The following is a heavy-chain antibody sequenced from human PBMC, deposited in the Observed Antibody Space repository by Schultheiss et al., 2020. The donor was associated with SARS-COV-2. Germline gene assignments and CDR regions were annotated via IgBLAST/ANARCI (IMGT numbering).Heavy chain of an antibody. CDR3: ARDPYGVSL. Sequence: SETLSLTCTVSGGSISSSNWWSWVRQPPGKGLEWIGEINHSGSTNYNPSLKSRVTISVDTSKNQFSLKMTSLTAADTAVYYCARDPYGVSLWGQGTLVTVSS. CDR2: INHSGST. J-gene: IGHJ4*02. CDR1: GGSISSSNW. V-gene: IGHV4-4*02. D-gene: IGHD4-17*01.